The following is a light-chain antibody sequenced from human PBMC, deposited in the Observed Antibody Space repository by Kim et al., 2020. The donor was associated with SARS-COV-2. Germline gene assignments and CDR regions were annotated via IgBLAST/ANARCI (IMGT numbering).Light chain of an antibody. Sequence: VSPGERATLCCRASQSVSSNLAWYQQKPGQAPRLLIYGASTRATGIPARFSGSGSGTEFTLTISSLQSEDFAVYYCQQYNNWPVTFGQGTKVEIK. V-gene: IGKV3-15*01. CDR3: QQYNNWPVT. J-gene: IGKJ1*01. CDR1: QSVSSN. CDR2: GAS.